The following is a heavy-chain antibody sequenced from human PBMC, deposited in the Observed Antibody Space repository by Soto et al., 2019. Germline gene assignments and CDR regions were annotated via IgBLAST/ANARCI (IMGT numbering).Heavy chain of an antibody. CDR1: GGTFSSYA. Sequence: SVKVSCKASGGTFSSYAISWVRQAPGQGLEWMGGIIPIFGTANYAQKFQGRVTITADKSTSTAYMELSSPRSEDTAVYYCARTSYYYDSSGYPYYFDYWGQGTLVTVSS. CDR3: ARTSYYYDSSGYPYYFDY. CDR2: IIPIFGTA. D-gene: IGHD3-22*01. V-gene: IGHV1-69*06. J-gene: IGHJ4*02.